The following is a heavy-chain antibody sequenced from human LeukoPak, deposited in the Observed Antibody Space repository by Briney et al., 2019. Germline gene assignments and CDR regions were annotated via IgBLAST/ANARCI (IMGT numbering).Heavy chain of an antibody. CDR1: GFTVSNNF. Sequence: GGSLRLSCAASGFTVSNNFMSWVRQAPGKGLEWVSSILGSGAGTFYADSVGGRLTISRDNSKSTVYLQMNSLRAEDTAVYYCAKGRESTGLFEYWGQGTLVTVSS. CDR3: AKGRESTGLFEY. D-gene: IGHD1-26*01. CDR2: ILGSGAGT. J-gene: IGHJ4*02. V-gene: IGHV3-23*01.